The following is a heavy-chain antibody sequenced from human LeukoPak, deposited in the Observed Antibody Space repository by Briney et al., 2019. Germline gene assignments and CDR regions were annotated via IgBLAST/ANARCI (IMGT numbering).Heavy chain of an antibody. CDR1: GYTFTSYY. Sequence: ASVKVSCKASGYTFTSYYMHWVRQAPGQGLEWMGWISAYNGNTNYAQKLQGRVTMTTDTSTSTAYMGLRSLRSDDTAVYYCARAGLWFGELYSFDYWGQGTLVTVSS. CDR2: ISAYNGNT. CDR3: ARAGLWFGELYSFDY. V-gene: IGHV1-18*04. J-gene: IGHJ4*02. D-gene: IGHD3-10*01.